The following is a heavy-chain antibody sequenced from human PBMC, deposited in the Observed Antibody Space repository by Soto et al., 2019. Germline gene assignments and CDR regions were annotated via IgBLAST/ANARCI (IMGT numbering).Heavy chain of an antibody. CDR1: GDSVSSNSAA. CDR2: TYYRSKWYN. V-gene: IGHV6-1*01. D-gene: IGHD2-15*01. J-gene: IGHJ4*02. Sequence: QSQTLSLTCAISGDSVSSNSAAWNWIRQSPSRGLEWLGRTYYRSKWYNDYAVSVKSRITINPDTSKNQFSLQLNSVTPEDTAVYYCAREGPLYCSGGSCSPPFDYWGQGTLVTVSS. CDR3: AREGPLYCSGGSCSPPFDY.